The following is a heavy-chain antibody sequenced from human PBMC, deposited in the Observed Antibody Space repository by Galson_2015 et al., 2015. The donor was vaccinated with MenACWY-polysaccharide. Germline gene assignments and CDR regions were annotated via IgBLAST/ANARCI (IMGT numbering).Heavy chain of an antibody. CDR2: IYLDDSDT. CDR1: GYSFTSYW. V-gene: IGHV5-51*03. J-gene: IGHJ1*01. CDR3: TRGCINYRPDY. D-gene: IGHD4-11*01. Sequence: QSGAEVKKPGESLKISCKGSGYSFTSYWLGWVRQTPGKGLEWMAIIYLDDSDTRYSPSFQGQVTISADKSISTAYLQWRSLKASDSAMYYWTRGCINYRPDYWGRGTLVTVSA.